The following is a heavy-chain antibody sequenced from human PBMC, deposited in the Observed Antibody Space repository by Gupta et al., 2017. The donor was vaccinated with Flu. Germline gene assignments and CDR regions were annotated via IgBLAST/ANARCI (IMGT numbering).Heavy chain of an antibody. CDR1: GFEFFNAW. CDR2: IRSNFDGGTT. CDR3: ATDNTGYGSAPYFDY. J-gene: IGHJ4*02. V-gene: IGHV3-15*01. Sequence: QLVESGGGLVEPGGSLRLSWAASGFEFFNAWMTWVRQAPGKGLEWFGRIRSNFDGGTTDYAAPVKGRFSISRDDSGNRLYLQLTSLKAEDTAVYYCATDNTGYGSAPYFDYWGQGTQVTVSS. D-gene: IGHD5-12*01.